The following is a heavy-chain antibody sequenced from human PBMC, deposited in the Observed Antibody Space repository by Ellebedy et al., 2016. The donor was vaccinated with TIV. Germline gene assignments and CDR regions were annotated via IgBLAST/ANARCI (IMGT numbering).Heavy chain of an antibody. V-gene: IGHV3-15*01. CDR1: GFTFSNAW. J-gene: IGHJ4*02. D-gene: IGHD1-26*01. CDR3: TTSGLGVGATDLFDY. CDR2: IKSKTDGGTT. Sequence: GESLKISXAASGFTFSNAWMSWVRQAPGKGLEWVGRIKSKTDGGTTDYAAPVKGRFTISRDDSKNTLYLQMNSLKTEDTAVYYCTTSGLGVGATDLFDYWGQGTLVTVSS.